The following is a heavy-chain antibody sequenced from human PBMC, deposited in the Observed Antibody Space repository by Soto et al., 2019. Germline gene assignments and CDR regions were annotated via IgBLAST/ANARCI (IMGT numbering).Heavy chain of an antibody. Sequence: QLRLQESGPGLVRPSEPLSLTCTVSGCSISSGTSYRGWIRQSPGKGLEWIGSMYYTGTTDYNSSLTSRATISVDMSKNQFSLKLSSVTAADTAVYFCEIVRPTNNWYAFDVWGQGSLVTVS. V-gene: IGHV4-39*01. CDR3: EIVRPTNNWYAFDV. CDR2: MYYTGTT. D-gene: IGHD1-1*01. CDR1: GCSISSGTSY. J-gene: IGHJ3*01.